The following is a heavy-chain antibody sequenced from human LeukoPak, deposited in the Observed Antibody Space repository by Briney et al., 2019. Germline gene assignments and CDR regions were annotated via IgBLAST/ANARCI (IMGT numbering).Heavy chain of an antibody. Sequence: PSETLSLTCTVSGGSISSSSYYWGWIRQPPGKGLEWIGSVYYTGSTYYSPSLKSRVSMSIDTSKNRLSLNLRFLTATDTAIYYCASGRVGFDYWGQGTLVTVSS. D-gene: IGHD1-26*01. CDR3: ASGRVGFDY. J-gene: IGHJ4*02. CDR1: GGSISSSSYY. CDR2: VYYTGST. V-gene: IGHV4-39*01.